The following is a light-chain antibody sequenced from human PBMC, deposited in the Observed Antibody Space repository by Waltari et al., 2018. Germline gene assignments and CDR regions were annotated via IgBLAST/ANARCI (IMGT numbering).Light chain of an antibody. CDR1: QSVLYNSNNKNY. CDR2: WAS. CDR3: HQYHSSPRT. Sequence: DIVMTQSPASMAVSLGATATIYCKSSQSVLYNSNNKNYLAWYQQKPGQPPKLLIYWASTRESGVPDLFSGGGSGTDFALTISSLQAEDVAVYYCHQYHSSPRTFGQGTKVKLK. J-gene: IGKJ1*01. V-gene: IGKV4-1*01.